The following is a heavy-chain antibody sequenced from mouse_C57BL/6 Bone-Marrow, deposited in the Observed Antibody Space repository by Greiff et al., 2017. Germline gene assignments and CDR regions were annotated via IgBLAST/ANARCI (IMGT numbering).Heavy chain of an antibody. Sequence: VQLQQSGPELVKPGASVKISCKASGYAFSSSWMNWVKQRPGKGLEWIGRIYPGDGDTNYNGKFKGKATLTADKSSSTAYMQLSSLTSEDSAVYFCLLGSFFDYWGQGTTLTVSS. CDR1: GYAFSSSW. CDR2: IYPGDGDT. D-gene: IGHD1-1*01. V-gene: IGHV1-82*01. CDR3: LLGSFFDY. J-gene: IGHJ2*01.